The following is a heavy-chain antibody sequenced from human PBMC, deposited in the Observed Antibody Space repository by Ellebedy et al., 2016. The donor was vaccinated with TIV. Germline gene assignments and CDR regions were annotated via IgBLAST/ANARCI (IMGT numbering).Heavy chain of an antibody. Sequence: SETLSLXXTVSGGSVSSGSYYWSWIRQPPGKGLEWIGYIYYSGSTNYNPSLKSRVTISVDTSKNQFSLKLSSVTAADTAVYYCARSSYYDFWSGYVNWFDPWGQGTLVTVSS. CDR3: ARSSYYDFWSGYVNWFDP. CDR2: IYYSGST. V-gene: IGHV4-61*01. J-gene: IGHJ5*02. D-gene: IGHD3-3*01. CDR1: GGSVSSGSYY.